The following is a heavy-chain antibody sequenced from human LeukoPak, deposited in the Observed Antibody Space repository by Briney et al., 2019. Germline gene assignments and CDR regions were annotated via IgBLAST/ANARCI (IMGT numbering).Heavy chain of an antibody. J-gene: IGHJ3*01. CDR3: ALEPIALSI. CDR2: INPNTGGT. CDR1: EYTFTSYE. V-gene: IGHV1-2*02. Sequence: ASVKVSCKASEYTFTSYEINWVRQAPGQGLEWMGWINPNTGGTESAQKFQGRVTMTRDTSISTAYMELSRLRSDDTAVYYCALEPIALSIWGQGTMVTVSS. D-gene: IGHD3-3*01.